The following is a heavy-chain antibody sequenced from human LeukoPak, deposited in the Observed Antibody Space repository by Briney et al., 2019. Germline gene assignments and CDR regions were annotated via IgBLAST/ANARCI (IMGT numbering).Heavy chain of an antibody. Sequence: KASETLSLTCVVSGGSVSGYYWGWIRQPPGRGLEWIGYVYYSGSTNYNPSFKSRITISVDTSRNQFCLQLSSVTAADTAVYYCARIHRYCSGGACYVLDNWGQGTLVAVSS. J-gene: IGHJ4*02. CDR2: VYYSGST. CDR1: GGSVSGYY. D-gene: IGHD2-15*01. CDR3: ARIHRYCSGGACYVLDN. V-gene: IGHV4-59*02.